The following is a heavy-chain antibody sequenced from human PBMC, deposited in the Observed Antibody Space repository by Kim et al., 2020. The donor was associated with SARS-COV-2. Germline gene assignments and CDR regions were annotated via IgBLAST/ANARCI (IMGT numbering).Heavy chain of an antibody. V-gene: IGHV3-15*01. CDR2: IKSKTDGGTT. J-gene: IGHJ4*02. D-gene: IGHD5-12*01. CDR1: GFTFSNAW. CDR3: TTEEVATITPNDY. Sequence: GGSLRLSCAASGFTFSNAWMSWVRQAPGKGLEWVGRIKSKTDGGTTDYAAPVKGRFTISRDDSKNTLYLQMNSLKTEDTAVYYCTTEEVATITPNDYWGQGTLVTVSS.